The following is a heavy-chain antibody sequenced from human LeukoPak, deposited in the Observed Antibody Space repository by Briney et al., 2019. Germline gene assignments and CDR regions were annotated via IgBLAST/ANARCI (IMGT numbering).Heavy chain of an antibody. V-gene: IGHV4-39*07. D-gene: IGHD4-23*01. Sequence: SETLSLTCTVSGGSISSSSYYWGWIRQPPGKGLEWIGSIYYSGSTYYNPSLKSRVTISVDTSKNQFSLKLSSVTAADTAVYYCAGDGGNKRLDYWGQGTLVTVSS. CDR2: IYYSGST. CDR3: AGDGGNKRLDY. CDR1: GGSISSSSYY. J-gene: IGHJ4*02.